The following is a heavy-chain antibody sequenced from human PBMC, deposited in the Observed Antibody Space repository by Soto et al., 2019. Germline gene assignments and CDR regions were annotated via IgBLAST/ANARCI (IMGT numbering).Heavy chain of an antibody. CDR1: GYTFTSYG. J-gene: IGHJ6*02. CDR3: AREGPLAVAVTTQYYYGMDV. V-gene: IGHV1-2*04. D-gene: IGHD6-19*01. CDR2: INPNSGGT. Sequence: GASVKVSCKASGYTFTSYGISWVRQAPGQGLEWMGWINPNSGGTNYAQKFQGWVTMARDTSISTAYMELSRLRSDDTAVYYCAREGPLAVAVTTQYYYGMDVWGQGTTVTVSS.